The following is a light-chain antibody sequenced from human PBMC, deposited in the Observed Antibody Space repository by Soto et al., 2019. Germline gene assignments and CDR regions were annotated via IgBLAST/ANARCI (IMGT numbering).Light chain of an antibody. CDR3: SSFTSIKTYV. J-gene: IGLJ1*01. V-gene: IGLV2-8*01. Sequence: QSALTQPPSASGSPGQSVTISCTGTSSDVGGFDYVSWHQQHPGKAPKVIIYDVTKRPSGVPDRFSGSKSGNTASLTVSGLQADDEADYYCSSFTSIKTYVFGTGTKVTVL. CDR2: DVT. CDR1: SSDVGGFDY.